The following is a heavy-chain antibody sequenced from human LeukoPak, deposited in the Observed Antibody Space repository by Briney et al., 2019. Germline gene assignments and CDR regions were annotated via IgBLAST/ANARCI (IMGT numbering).Heavy chain of an antibody. CDR1: GFTFSNAW. CDR2: IKSKTDGGTT. J-gene: IGHJ6*02. V-gene: IGHV3-15*07. CDR3: TRQDTAMTYYCYGMDV. Sequence: GGSLRLSCAASGFTFSNAWMNWVRQAPGKGLEWVGRIKSKTDGGTTDYAAPVKGRFTISRDDSKNTLYLQMNSLKTEDTAVYYCTRQDTAMTYYCYGMDVWGQGTTVTVSS. D-gene: IGHD5-18*01.